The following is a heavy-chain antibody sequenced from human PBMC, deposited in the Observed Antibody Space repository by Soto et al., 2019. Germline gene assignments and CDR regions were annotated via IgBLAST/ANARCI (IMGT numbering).Heavy chain of an antibody. V-gene: IGHV3-66*01. Sequence: EVQLVESGGGLVQPGGSLRLSCAASGLTVSTNPMSWVRQAPGKGLEWVSVIYTGGGTHYADSVKVRFTISRDNSKNTVNLQMNSLRPEHTAVYYCARDGSGHWGQGTLLTVSS. CDR2: IYTGGGT. CDR3: ARDGSGH. CDR1: GLTVSTNP. J-gene: IGHJ4*02.